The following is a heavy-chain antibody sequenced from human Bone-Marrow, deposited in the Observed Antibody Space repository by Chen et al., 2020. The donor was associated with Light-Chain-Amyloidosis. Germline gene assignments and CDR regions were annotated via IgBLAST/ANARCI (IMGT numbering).Heavy chain of an antibody. J-gene: IGHJ3*02. CDR1: GFTFSSYS. V-gene: IGHV3-23*01. D-gene: IGHD1-7*01. CDR2: VIASGGST. Sequence: EEQLLESGGDLVQPGGSLRLSCAASGFTFSSYSMAWVRQAPGKGLEWLSDVIASGGSTFYADSVKGRFTISRDNSKNTLYLQMNSLRADDTALYYCAKVAVWNYPDDAFDIWGQGTMVTVSS. CDR3: AKVAVWNYPDDAFDI.